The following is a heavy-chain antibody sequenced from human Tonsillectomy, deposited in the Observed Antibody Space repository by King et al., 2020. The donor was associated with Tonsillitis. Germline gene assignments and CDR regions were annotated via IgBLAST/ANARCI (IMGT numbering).Heavy chain of an antibody. V-gene: IGHV3-23*04. CDR1: GFTFSSYA. Sequence: VQLVESGGGLVQPGGSLRLSCAASGFTFSSYAMSWVRQAPGKGLEWVSAISGSGGSTYYADSVKGRFTISRDNSKNTLYLQMNSLRAEDTAVYYCAKELYCSSTSCPMYYYYGMDVWGQGTTVTVSS. CDR3: AKELYCSSTSCPMYYYYGMDV. CDR2: ISGSGGST. J-gene: IGHJ6*02. D-gene: IGHD2-2*01.